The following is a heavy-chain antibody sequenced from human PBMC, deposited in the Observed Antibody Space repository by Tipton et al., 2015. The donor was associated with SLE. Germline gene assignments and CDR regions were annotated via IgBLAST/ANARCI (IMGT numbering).Heavy chain of an antibody. CDR1: GFTFSSYA. CDR2: ISYDGSNK. CDR3: ARLPATMRPVGLPGI. J-gene: IGHJ3*02. V-gene: IGHV3-30*04. Sequence: RSLRLSCAASGFTFSSYAMHWVRQAPGKGLEWVAVISYDGSNKYYADSVKGRFTISRDNAKNSLYLQMNSLRAEDTAVYYCARLPATMRPVGLPGIWGQGTMVTVSS. D-gene: IGHD2-15*01.